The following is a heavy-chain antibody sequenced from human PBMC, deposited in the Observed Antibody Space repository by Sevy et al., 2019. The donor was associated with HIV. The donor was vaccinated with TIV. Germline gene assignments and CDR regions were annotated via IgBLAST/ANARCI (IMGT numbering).Heavy chain of an antibody. V-gene: IGHV3-30*02. CDR1: GFTFSSYG. J-gene: IGHJ3*02. D-gene: IGHD3-22*01. CDR2: IRYDGSNK. CDR3: AKDYYARSGYYFAFDI. Sequence: GGYLRLSCAASGFTFSSYGMHWVRQAPGKGLEWVAFIRYDGSNKYYADSVKGRFTISRDNSKNTLYLQMNSLRAEDTSVYYCAKDYYARSGYYFAFDIWGQGTMVTVSS.